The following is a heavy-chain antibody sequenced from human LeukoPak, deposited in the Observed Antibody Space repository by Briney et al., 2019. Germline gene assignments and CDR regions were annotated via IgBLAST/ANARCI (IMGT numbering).Heavy chain of an antibody. V-gene: IGHV4-39*07. D-gene: IGHD2-15*01. CDR2: IYYSGRT. J-gene: IGHJ3*02. Sequence: PSETLSLTCTVSSGSISSSSYYWGWIRQPPGKGLEWIGRIYYSGRTYYNPSLKSRVTISVDTSKNQFSLKLSSVTAADTAVYYCAREVQYQYCSGGSCYDDAFDIWGQGTMVTVSS. CDR1: SGSISSSSYY. CDR3: AREVQYQYCSGGSCYDDAFDI.